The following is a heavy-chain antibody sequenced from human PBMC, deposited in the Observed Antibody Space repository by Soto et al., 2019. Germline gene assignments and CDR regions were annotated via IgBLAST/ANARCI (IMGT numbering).Heavy chain of an antibody. CDR3: ARSRHGSGSYTHFYYGLDV. Sequence: QVQLVESGGGGVQPGRSLRLSCAASGFTFISYAMHWVRQAPGKGLEWVAVISFDGSTEYYADSVKGLFTISRDNSKNAVYLQMNSLRSEDTAVYYCARSRHGSGSYTHFYYGLDVWGQGTTVTVSS. CDR2: ISFDGSTE. J-gene: IGHJ6*02. D-gene: IGHD3-10*01. V-gene: IGHV3-30-3*01. CDR1: GFTFISYA.